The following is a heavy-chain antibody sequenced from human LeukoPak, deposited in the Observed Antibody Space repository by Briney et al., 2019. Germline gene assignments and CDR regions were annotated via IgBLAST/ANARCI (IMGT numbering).Heavy chain of an antibody. V-gene: IGHV3-48*02. Sequence: GGSLRLSCAASGFTFSSYSMNWVRQAPGKGLEWVSYISSSSSTIYYADSVKGRFTISRDNAKNSPYLQMNSLRDEDTAVYYCARVVLHDAFDIWGQGTMVTVSS. CDR2: ISSSSSTI. CDR3: ARVVLHDAFDI. J-gene: IGHJ3*02. D-gene: IGHD4-11*01. CDR1: GFTFSSYS.